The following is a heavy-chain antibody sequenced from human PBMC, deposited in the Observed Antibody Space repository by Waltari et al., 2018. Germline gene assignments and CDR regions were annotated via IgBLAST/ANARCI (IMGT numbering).Heavy chain of an antibody. Sequence: EVQLVESGGGLVRPGGSLRLSCAASEFPFSSNGMHWARQAPGKGLVWVSRINPDGSGTYYADYVKGRFTISRDNAKNTVYLQMDSLRAEDTVVYYCAHLFVITTFDAFDIWGHGTMVTVSS. CDR1: EFPFSSNG. V-gene: IGHV3-74*01. CDR2: INPDGSGT. D-gene: IGHD3-22*01. J-gene: IGHJ3*02. CDR3: AHLFVITTFDAFDI.